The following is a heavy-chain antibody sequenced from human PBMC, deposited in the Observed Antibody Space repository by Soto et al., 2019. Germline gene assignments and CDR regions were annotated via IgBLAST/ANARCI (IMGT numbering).Heavy chain of an antibody. Sequence: QVQLVQSGAEVKKPGASVKVSCKASGYTFSSYRISWVRQAPGQGPEWMGWIHAYNGDTKYAQKFQDRLIMTTDTSTSTAYTELRRLTSDDTAVYYCARADYGDDDYWGQGPLVTVSS. D-gene: IGHD4-17*01. CDR1: GYTFSSYR. V-gene: IGHV1-18*01. CDR2: IHAYNGDT. J-gene: IGHJ4*02. CDR3: ARADYGDDDY.